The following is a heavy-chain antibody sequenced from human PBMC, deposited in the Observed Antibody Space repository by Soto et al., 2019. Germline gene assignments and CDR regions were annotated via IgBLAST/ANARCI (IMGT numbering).Heavy chain of an antibody. CDR3: ARDPLVVVPAAIYYYYYMDV. D-gene: IGHD2-2*01. V-gene: IGHV3-33*01. CDR1: GFTFSSYG. CDR2: IWYDGSNK. Sequence: GGSLRLSCAASGFTFSSYGMHWVRQAPGKGLEWVAVIWYDGSNKYYADSVKGRFTISRDNSKNTLYLQMNSLRAEDTAVYYCARDPLVVVPAAIYYYYYMDVWGKGTTVTVSS. J-gene: IGHJ6*03.